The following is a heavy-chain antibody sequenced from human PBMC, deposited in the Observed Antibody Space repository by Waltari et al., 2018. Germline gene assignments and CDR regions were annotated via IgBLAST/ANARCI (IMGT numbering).Heavy chain of an antibody. V-gene: IGHV1-18*01. Sequence: QAQLLQSGAEVKKPGASVKVSCMASDYTFSDYAISWVRQAPGQGLEWMGWIGGNKGHTNHEQKVLGRIIMTKDPYTTTVYMELNYLTSDDTAVYYCARERHRLMEEGYLMALDPWGQGTLVTVSS. CDR1: DYTFSDYA. CDR3: ARERHRLMEEGYLMALDP. J-gene: IGHJ5*02. D-gene: IGHD2-21*01. CDR2: IGGNKGHT.